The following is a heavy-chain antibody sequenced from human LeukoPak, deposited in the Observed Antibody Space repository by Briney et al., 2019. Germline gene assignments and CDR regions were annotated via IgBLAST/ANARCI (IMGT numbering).Heavy chain of an antibody. CDR2: ISYDGSNK. V-gene: IGHV3-30*04. D-gene: IGHD3-22*01. CDR3: AKGLSSGYSGSDY. J-gene: IGHJ4*02. Sequence: GGSLRLSCAASGFTLSSYAMHWVRQAPGKGLEWVALISYDGSNKYYADSVKGRFTISRDNSKNTPFLQMNSLRAEDTSVYHCAKGLSSGYSGSDYWGQGTLVTVSS. CDR1: GFTLSSYA.